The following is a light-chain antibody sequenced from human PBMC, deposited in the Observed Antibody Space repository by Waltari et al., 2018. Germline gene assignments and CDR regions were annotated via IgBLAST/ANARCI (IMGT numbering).Light chain of an antibody. CDR3: SSYAGSSKGV. Sequence: SALTQPASVSGSPGQSITISCTGTSSVVGNYTQFSWYQQHPGKAPKLMIYAVSKRPSGVSDSFSGSKSGDMASLTISGLQPEDEAEYFCSSYAGSSKGVFGGGTKVTVL. V-gene: IGLV2-23*02. CDR2: AVS. CDR1: SSVVGNYTQ. J-gene: IGLJ2*01.